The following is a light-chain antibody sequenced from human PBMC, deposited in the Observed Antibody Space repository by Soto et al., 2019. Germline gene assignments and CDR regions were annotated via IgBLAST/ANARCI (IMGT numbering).Light chain of an antibody. CDR1: QSVNSM. CDR3: QQYGSSGT. Sequence: EIVLTQSPATLSLSPGERATLSCRASQSVNSMLAWYQQKPGQAPRLLIYGASSRATGIPDRFSGSGSGTDFTLTISRLEPEDFAVYYCQQYGSSGTFGQGTKVDIK. CDR2: GAS. J-gene: IGKJ1*01. V-gene: IGKV3-20*01.